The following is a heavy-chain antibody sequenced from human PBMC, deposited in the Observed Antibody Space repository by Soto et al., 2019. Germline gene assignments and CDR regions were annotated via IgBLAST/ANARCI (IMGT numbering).Heavy chain of an antibody. CDR1: GFTFSTYW. D-gene: IGHD3-16*01. CDR2: INGDGSAT. CDR3: ARREATDGVLDY. J-gene: IGHJ4*02. V-gene: IGHV3-74*01. Sequence: GGSLRLSCAASGFTFSTYWMHWVRQVPGKGLVWVSRINGDGSATHYADSVRGRFTISRDNAKNTLYLQMNSLRAEDTAIYYCARREATDGVLDYWGQGTLVTVS.